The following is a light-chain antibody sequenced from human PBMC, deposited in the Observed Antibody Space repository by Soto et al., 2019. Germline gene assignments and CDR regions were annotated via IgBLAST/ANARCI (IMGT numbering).Light chain of an antibody. CDR1: QTISIW. V-gene: IGKV1-5*03. CDR2: KAS. Sequence: DIQLTQSPSTLSGSVGDRVTITCRASQTISIWLAWYQQKPGKAPKLLIYKASSLESGVPSRFRGSGSGAEFTLPISSLKPDDFANYYCQQYNSYYTWTFGQGTKVDIK. J-gene: IGKJ1*01. CDR3: QQYNSYYTWT.